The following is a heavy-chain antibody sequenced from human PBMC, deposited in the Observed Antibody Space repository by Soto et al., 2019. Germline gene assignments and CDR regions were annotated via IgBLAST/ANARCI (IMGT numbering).Heavy chain of an antibody. Sequence: GSSVKVSCKSSGGSFSSFAINWVRQAPGQGLEWMGGIIPIFGTPNYAQKFQGRVTITADKSTSTAYMELSSLRSEDTAVYYCARDRPSPKDGYHHSIFDYWGQGNLVTVSS. V-gene: IGHV1-69*06. J-gene: IGHJ4*02. CDR3: ARDRPSPKDGYHHSIFDY. D-gene: IGHD5-12*01. CDR2: IIPIFGTP. CDR1: GGSFSSFA.